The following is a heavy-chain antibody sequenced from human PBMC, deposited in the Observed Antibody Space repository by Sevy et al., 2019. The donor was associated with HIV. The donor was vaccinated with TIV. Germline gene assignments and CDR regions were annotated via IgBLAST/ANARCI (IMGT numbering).Heavy chain of an antibody. Sequence: GGSLRLSCVVSGFSVSSNYMSWVRQAPGNGLEWVSNIYSDGRTYYADSVRGRFTISRDTSKNTVYLEMKSLRAEDTAVYYCTREDIVLGEDNYYGMDVSGHGTTVTVSS. J-gene: IGHJ6*02. CDR2: IYSDGRT. CDR1: GFSVSSNY. V-gene: IGHV3-53*01. CDR3: TREDIVLGEDNYYGMDV. D-gene: IGHD2-15*01.